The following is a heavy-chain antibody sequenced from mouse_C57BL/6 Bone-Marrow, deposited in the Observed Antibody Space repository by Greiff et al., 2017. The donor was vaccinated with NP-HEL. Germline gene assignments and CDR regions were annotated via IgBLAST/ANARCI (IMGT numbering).Heavy chain of an antibody. CDR2: IYLGNGYT. CDR1: GYTFTSYG. Sequence: VQLQQSGAELVRPGSSVKMSCKTSGYTFTSYGINWVKQRPGQGLEWIGYIYLGNGYTEYNEKFKGKATLTSDTSSSTAYMQLSSLTSEDSAIYFCARGDYYGSSWYFDVWGTGTTVTVSS. J-gene: IGHJ1*03. CDR3: ARGDYYGSSWYFDV. D-gene: IGHD1-1*01. V-gene: IGHV1-58*01.